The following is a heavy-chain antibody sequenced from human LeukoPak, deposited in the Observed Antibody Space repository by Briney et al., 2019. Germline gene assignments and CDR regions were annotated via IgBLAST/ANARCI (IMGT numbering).Heavy chain of an antibody. CDR2: IIPIYGVG. CDR1: GGTFSNYP. D-gene: IGHD5-24*01. CDR3: ATHTGGYNYWWFDI. V-gene: IGHV1-69*13. J-gene: IGHJ5*02. Sequence: ASVKVSCKASGGTFSNYPIIWVRQAPGRGLEWLGGIIPIYGVGNCAQMFQGRINLTEHESTATAYMELTSLTSDDTAMYFCATHTGGYNYWWFDIWGQGTLVTVSS.